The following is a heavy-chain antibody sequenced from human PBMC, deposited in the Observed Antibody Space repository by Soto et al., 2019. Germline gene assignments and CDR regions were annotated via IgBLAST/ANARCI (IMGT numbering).Heavy chain of an antibody. CDR3: ARDQSRIAAAGTGLYYYYGMDV. CDR2: ISYDGSNK. CDR1: EFTFSSYA. D-gene: IGHD6-13*01. J-gene: IGHJ6*02. V-gene: IGHV3-30-3*01. Sequence: PGGSLRLSCAASEFTFSSYAMHWVRQAPGKGLEWVAVISYDGSNKYYADSVKGRFTISRDNSKNTLYLQMNSLRAEDTAVYYCARDQSRIAAAGTGLYYYYGMDVWGQGTTVTVSS.